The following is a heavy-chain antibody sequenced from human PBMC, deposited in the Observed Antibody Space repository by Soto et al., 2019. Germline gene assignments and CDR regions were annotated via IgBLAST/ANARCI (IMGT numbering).Heavy chain of an antibody. J-gene: IGHJ4*02. D-gene: IGHD3-10*01. CDR1: GFTFSSYG. CDR3: AALVTFDY. CDR2: ISYDGSNK. V-gene: IGHV3-30*03. Sequence: GGSLRLSCAASGFTFSSYGMHWVRQAPGKGLEWVAVISYDGSNKYYADSVKGRFTISRDNSKNTLYLQMNSLRAEDTAVYYCAALVTFDYWGRGTLVTVS.